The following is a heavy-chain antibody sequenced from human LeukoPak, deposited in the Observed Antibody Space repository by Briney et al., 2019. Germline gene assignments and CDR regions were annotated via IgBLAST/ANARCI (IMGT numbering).Heavy chain of an antibody. V-gene: IGHV4-4*08. CDR3: ARDLITGDSDYCKY. J-gene: IGHJ4*02. CDR1: GVSLSRYY. CDR2: IYSSGST. D-gene: IGHD7-27*01. Sequence: GSPSLTCAVSGVSLSRYYCGWSRPRPREGLGWVGYIYSSGSTNYNHSLKSRVTISADTSKNQLSLKLSSVTAADTAVYYCARDLITGDSDYCKYWGQGTLVTVSS.